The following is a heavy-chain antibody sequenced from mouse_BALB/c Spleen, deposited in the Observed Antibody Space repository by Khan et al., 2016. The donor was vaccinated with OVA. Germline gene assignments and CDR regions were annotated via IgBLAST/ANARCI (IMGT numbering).Heavy chain of an antibody. D-gene: IGHD6-1*01. V-gene: IGHV8-8*01. CDR2: IWRDDVK. Sequence: QVTLKESGPGTLQPSQTLSLTCSFPGFSLNTSGMGVGWIRQPSGKGLEWLTHIWRDDVKRYNPALKSRLTLSKDTSSSQVFPKIARVDPENNATYCCARMSGNSLCRYVDVRGAGKADTVSS. CDR1: GFSLNTSGMG. J-gene: IGHJ1*01. CDR3: ARMSGNSLCRYVDV.